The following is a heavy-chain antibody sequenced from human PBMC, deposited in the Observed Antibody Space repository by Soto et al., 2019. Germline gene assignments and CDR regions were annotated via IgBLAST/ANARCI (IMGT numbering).Heavy chain of an antibody. Sequence: GGSLRLSCAASGFTLSSYWMHWVRQAPGKGLEWVAVISYDGSDKFYADSVKGRFTISRDNSKNALYLQMSSLRPEDTAIYYCAKSPNFYCSSPNCYKYYFDYWGQGTLVTVSS. CDR3: AKSPNFYCSSPNCYKYYFDY. V-gene: IGHV3-30*18. CDR1: GFTLSSYW. J-gene: IGHJ4*02. D-gene: IGHD2-2*02. CDR2: ISYDGSDK.